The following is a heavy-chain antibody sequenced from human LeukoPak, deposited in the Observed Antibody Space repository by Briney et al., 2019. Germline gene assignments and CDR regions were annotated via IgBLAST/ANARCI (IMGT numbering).Heavy chain of an antibody. Sequence: SETLSLTCAVYGGSLSGYYWSWIRQPPGKGLEWIGEINHSGSTNYNPSLKSRVTISVDTSKNQFSLKLSSVTAADTAVYYCARGTVDIVVVPAAQAYWFDPWGQGTLVTVSS. CDR2: INHSGST. CDR3: ARGTVDIVVVPAAQAYWFDP. CDR1: GGSLSGYY. D-gene: IGHD2-2*01. J-gene: IGHJ5*02. V-gene: IGHV4-34*01.